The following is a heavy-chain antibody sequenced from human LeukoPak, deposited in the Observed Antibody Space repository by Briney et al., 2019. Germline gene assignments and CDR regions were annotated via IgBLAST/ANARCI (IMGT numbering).Heavy chain of an antibody. D-gene: IGHD3-9*01. V-gene: IGHV4-39*07. Sequence: PSETLSLTCTVSGGSISSSSYYWGWIRQPPGKGLEWIGSIYYSGSTCYNPSLKSRVTISVDTSKNQFSLKLSSVTAADTAVYYCARGYTLRYFAGDAFDIWGQGTMVTVSS. CDR1: GGSISSSSYY. CDR3: ARGYTLRYFAGDAFDI. CDR2: IYYSGST. J-gene: IGHJ3*02.